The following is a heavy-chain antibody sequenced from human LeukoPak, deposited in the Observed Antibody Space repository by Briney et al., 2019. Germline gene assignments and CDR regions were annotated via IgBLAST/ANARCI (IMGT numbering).Heavy chain of an antibody. CDR1: NGSISSGSYY. Sequence: SQTLSLTCTVSNGSISSGSYYWSWIRQPAGKGLEWIGRMYISGGTDYNPSLKSRVTISVDTSKNQFSLKLSSVTAADTAVYYCARMMRATTIFGQDYWFDPWGQGTLVTVSS. J-gene: IGHJ5*02. CDR2: MYISGGT. V-gene: IGHV4-61*02. CDR3: ARMMRATTIFGQDYWFDP. D-gene: IGHD3-3*01.